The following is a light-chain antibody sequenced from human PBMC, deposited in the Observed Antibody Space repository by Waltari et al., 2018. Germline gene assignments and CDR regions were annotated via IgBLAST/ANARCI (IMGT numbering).Light chain of an antibody. CDR1: KLGDKY. V-gene: IGLV3-1*01. CDR3: QAWDSSTAE. J-gene: IGLJ2*01. CDR2: QDS. Sequence: SYELTQPPSVSVSPGQTASIPCSGAKLGDKYARWYQQKPGQSPVLVIYQDSKRPSGIPERFSGSNSGNTATLTISGTQAMDEADYYCQAWDSSTAEFGGGTKLTVL.